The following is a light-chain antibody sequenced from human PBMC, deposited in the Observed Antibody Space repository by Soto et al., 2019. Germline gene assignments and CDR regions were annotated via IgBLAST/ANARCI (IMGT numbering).Light chain of an antibody. CDR1: QSVSSNY. J-gene: IGKJ3*01. CDR2: GAS. Sequence: EIVLTQSPGTLSLSPGERGTLSCRASQSVSSNYLAWYRQKPGQAPRLLIYGASTRAIDIPDRFSGSGSGTDFTLTISRLEPEDFAVYYCQQYVTLPFTFGPGTKVDIK. CDR3: QQYVTLPFT. V-gene: IGKV3-20*01.